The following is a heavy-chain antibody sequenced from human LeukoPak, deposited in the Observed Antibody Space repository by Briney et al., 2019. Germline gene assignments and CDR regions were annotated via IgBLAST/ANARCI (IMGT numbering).Heavy chain of an antibody. D-gene: IGHD6-13*01. Sequence: ASVKVSCKASGWTFTGYYMHWVRQAPGPGLEWMGWINPNSGGTNYAQKLQGRVTMTTDTSTSTAYMELRSLRSDDTAVYYFSRRPGIRAAAGQYYYYMDVWGKGTTVTISS. CDR2: INPNSGGT. CDR3: SRRPGIRAAAGQYYYYMDV. V-gene: IGHV1-2*02. CDR1: GWTFTGYY. J-gene: IGHJ6*03.